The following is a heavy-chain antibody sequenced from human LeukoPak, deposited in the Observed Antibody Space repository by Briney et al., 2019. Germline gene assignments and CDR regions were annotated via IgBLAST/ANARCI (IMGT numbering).Heavy chain of an antibody. Sequence: GRSLRLSCATSGFPFSTYGFHWVRQAPGKGLEWVAVLWYDGSKKYCADSVKGRLTISRDGSQNTLYLQMNSLRAEDTAVYYCARGHNYCSSTSCFFYFDYWGRGTLVTVSS. CDR1: GFPFSTYG. D-gene: IGHD2-2*01. CDR2: LWYDGSKK. J-gene: IGHJ4*02. CDR3: ARGHNYCSSTSCFFYFDY. V-gene: IGHV3-33*01.